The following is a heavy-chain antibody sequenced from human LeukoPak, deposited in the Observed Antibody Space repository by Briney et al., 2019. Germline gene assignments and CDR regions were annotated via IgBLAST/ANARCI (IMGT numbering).Heavy chain of an antibody. D-gene: IGHD4-11*01. Sequence: PGGSLRLSCAASGFTFMNYWMSWVRQAPGKGLEWVANIKEDGSEKYYVDSVKGRFTISRDNAKNSLYLQMNSLRADDTAVYYCAGERDMTTVWEIFEYWGQGVLVSVSS. CDR2: IKEDGSEK. CDR1: GFTFMNYW. V-gene: IGHV3-7*01. J-gene: IGHJ4*02. CDR3: AGERDMTTVWEIFEY.